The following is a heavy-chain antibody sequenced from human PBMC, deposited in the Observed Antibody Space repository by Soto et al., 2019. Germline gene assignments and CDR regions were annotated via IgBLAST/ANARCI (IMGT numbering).Heavy chain of an antibody. CDR2: IYYSGTT. J-gene: IGHJ4*02. Sequence: QVQLQESGPGLVKPSETLSLTCTVSGGSISSYYWSWIRQPPGKGLEWIGYIYYSGTTTYNPSLKSRVTISRDTSKTQFSLKLSSVTAADTAVYYCAGDRAARPGSFDYWGQGILVTVSS. V-gene: IGHV4-59*01. CDR1: GGSISSYY. D-gene: IGHD6-6*01. CDR3: AGDRAARPGSFDY.